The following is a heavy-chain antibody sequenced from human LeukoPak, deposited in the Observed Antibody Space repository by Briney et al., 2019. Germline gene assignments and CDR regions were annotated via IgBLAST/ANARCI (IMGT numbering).Heavy chain of an antibody. V-gene: IGHV4-30-4*01. CDR3: ARGGVIVGATTYFDY. CDR1: GGSISSSSYY. CDR2: IYYSGST. D-gene: IGHD1-26*01. J-gene: IGHJ4*02. Sequence: PSETLSLTCTVSGGSISSSSYYWSWIRQPPGKGLEWIGYIYYSGSTYYNPSLKSRVTISVDTSKNQFSLKLSSVTAADTAVYYCARGGVIVGATTYFDYWGQGTLVTVSS.